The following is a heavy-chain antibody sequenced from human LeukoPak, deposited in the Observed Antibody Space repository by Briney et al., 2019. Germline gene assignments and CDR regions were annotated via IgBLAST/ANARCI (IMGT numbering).Heavy chain of an antibody. D-gene: IGHD2/OR15-2a*01. CDR3: ARDILSQGPDAFDI. Sequence: TGGSLRLSCAASGVIVSSNYMSWVRQAPGKGLQWVSVIYSGGSAYYADSVKGRFTISRDNSKNTLYLQMNSLRAEDTAVYYCARDILSQGPDAFDIWGQGTMVTVSS. CDR1: GVIVSSNY. CDR2: IYSGGSA. J-gene: IGHJ3*02. V-gene: IGHV3-53*01.